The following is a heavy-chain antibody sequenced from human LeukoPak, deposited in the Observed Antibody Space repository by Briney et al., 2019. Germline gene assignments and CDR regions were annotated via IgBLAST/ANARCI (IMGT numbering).Heavy chain of an antibody. Sequence: PSETLSLTCTVSGGSISSGSYYWSWIRQPAGTGLEWIGRIYTSGSTNYNPSLKSRVTISVDTSKNQFSLKLSSVTAADTAVYYCARASYGSGSYGRYYYMDVWGKGTTVTISS. J-gene: IGHJ6*03. V-gene: IGHV4-61*02. D-gene: IGHD3-10*01. CDR1: GGSISSGSYY. CDR3: ARASYGSGSYGRYYYMDV. CDR2: IYTSGST.